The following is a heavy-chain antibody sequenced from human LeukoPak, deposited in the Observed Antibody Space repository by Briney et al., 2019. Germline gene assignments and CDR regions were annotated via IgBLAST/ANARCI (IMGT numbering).Heavy chain of an antibody. CDR1: GGSISSSNW. CDR3: AREVNYGDSRGFDY. J-gene: IGHJ4*02. Sequence: SGTLSLTCAVSGGSISSSNWWSWVRQPPGKGLEWIGEIYHSGSTNYNPSLKSPVTISVDKSKNHFSLKLSSVAAADTAVYYCAREVNYGDSRGFDYWGQGTLVTVSS. CDR2: IYHSGST. V-gene: IGHV4-4*02. D-gene: IGHD4-17*01.